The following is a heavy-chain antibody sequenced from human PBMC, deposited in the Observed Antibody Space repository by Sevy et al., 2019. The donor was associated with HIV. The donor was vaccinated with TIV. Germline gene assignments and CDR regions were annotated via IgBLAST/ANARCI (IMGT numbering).Heavy chain of an antibody. D-gene: IGHD4-17*01. CDR1: GFTFSLYS. J-gene: IGHJ4*02. CDR2: ITRSSSYI. V-gene: IGHV3-21*01. Sequence: GGSLRLSCAASGFTFSLYSLNWVRQAPGKGLEWVSSITRSSSYIYYTDSVKARFTISRDNAKNSLYLQMNSLRVEDTAVYYCARAYGDYAGGYYFDYWGQGALVTVSS. CDR3: ARAYGDYAGGYYFDY.